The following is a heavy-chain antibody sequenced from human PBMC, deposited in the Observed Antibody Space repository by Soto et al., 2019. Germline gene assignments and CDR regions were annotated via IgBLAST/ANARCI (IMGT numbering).Heavy chain of an antibody. CDR1: GDSVSSNTAA. Sequence: QTLSLTCAISGDSVSSNTAAWNWIRQSPSRGLEWLGRTYYRSKWYNDYAVSVKSRISINPDTSKNQFSLQLNSVTPEDTALYYCVRDVGFDFDYWGQGTLVTVSS. CDR3: VRDVGFDFDY. D-gene: IGHD1-26*01. V-gene: IGHV6-1*01. J-gene: IGHJ4*02. CDR2: TYYRSKWYN.